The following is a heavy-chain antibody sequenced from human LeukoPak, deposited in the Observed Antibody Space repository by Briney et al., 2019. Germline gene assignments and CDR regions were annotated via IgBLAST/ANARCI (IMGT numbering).Heavy chain of an antibody. D-gene: IGHD3-3*01. J-gene: IGHJ5*02. Sequence: GGSLRLSCAVSGFTVSSNYMTWVRQAPGKGLEWVSVIYSGGSTYYADSLKGRFTISRDNSKNTVYLQMNSLRAEDTAVYYCANPGRDFWSGYSGGNWLDPWGQGTLVTVSS. V-gene: IGHV3-66*01. CDR1: GFTVSSNY. CDR3: ANPGRDFWSGYSGGNWLDP. CDR2: IYSGGST.